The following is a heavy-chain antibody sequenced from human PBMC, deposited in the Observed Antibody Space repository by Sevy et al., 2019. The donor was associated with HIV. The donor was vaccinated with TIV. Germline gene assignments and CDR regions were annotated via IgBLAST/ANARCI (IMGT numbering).Heavy chain of an antibody. CDR2: INQDGGGT. V-gene: IGHV3-7*01. J-gene: IGHJ4*02. Sequence: GGSLRLSCVASGFTLNNYWMHWVRQAPGKGLEWVANINQDGGGTYYVDSVRGRFTISRDNGRNLVFLQMNSRRVDDTALYFCVRAIAKDGSFWGQGTLVTVSS. CDR3: VRAIAKDGSF. CDR1: GFTLNNYW. D-gene: IGHD6-13*01.